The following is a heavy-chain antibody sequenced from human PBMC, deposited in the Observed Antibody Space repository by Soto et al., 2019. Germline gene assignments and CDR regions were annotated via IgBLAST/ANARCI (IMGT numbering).Heavy chain of an antibody. Sequence: EVQLVESGGGLVQPGGSLRLSCAASGFTFSDHYMDWVRQAPGKGLEWVGRTRDKANSYTTEYAASVKGRFTISRDGSKNSLYLQMNSLKTEDTAVYYCASLNWNDAPGYWGQGTLVTFSS. CDR1: GFTFSDHY. CDR2: TRDKANSYTT. V-gene: IGHV3-72*01. J-gene: IGHJ4*02. D-gene: IGHD1-20*01. CDR3: ASLNWNDAPGY.